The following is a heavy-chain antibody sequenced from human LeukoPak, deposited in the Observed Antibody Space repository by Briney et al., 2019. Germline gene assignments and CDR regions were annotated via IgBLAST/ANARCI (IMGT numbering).Heavy chain of an antibody. D-gene: IGHD2-2*01. Sequence: HVASVKVSCKASGYTFTGYYMHWVRQAPRQGLEWMGWINPNSGGTNYAQKFQGRVTMTRDTSISTAYMELSSLRSEDTAVYYCATGVVVPAATWGMDVWGKGTTVTVSS. V-gene: IGHV1-2*02. CDR1: GYTFTGYY. J-gene: IGHJ6*04. CDR2: INPNSGGT. CDR3: ATGVVVPAATWGMDV.